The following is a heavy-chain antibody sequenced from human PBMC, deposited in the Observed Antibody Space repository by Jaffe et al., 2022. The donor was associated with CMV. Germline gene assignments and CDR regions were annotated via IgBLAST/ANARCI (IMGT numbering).Heavy chain of an antibody. V-gene: IGHV1-46*01. J-gene: IGHJ6*02. CDR3: ARDLLQLNYYYYGMDV. CDR2: INPSGGST. Sequence: QVQLVQSGAEVKKPGASVKVSCKASGYTFTSYYMHWVRQAPGQGLEWMGIINPSGGSTSYAQKFQGRVTMTRDTSTSTVYMELSSLRSEDTAVYYCARDLLQLNYYYYGMDVWGQGTTVTVSS. D-gene: IGHD2-15*01. CDR1: GYTFTSYY.